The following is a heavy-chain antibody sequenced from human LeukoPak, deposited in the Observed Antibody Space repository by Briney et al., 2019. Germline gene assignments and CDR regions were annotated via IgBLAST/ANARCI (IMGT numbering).Heavy chain of an antibody. V-gene: IGHV4-30-4*07. D-gene: IGHD3-9*01. CDR3: ARLVRYPYYMDV. CDR1: GGSFSSSSYS. CDR2: VYYSGSA. J-gene: IGHJ6*03. Sequence: PSQTLSLTCAVSGGSFSSSSYSWSWIRQPPGKGLEWIGYVYYSGSAYYNPSLKSRVTISVDTSKNQFSLKLSSVTAADTAVYYCARLVRYPYYMDVWGKGTTVTVSS.